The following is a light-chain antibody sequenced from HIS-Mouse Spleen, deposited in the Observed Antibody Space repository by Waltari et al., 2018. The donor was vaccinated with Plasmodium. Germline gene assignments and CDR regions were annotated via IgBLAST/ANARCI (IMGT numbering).Light chain of an antibody. CDR2: STN. Sequence: QTVVTQEPSFSVSPGGPVTLTCGLRSGSVSTSYYPRWYQQTPGQAPRTLIYSTNTRSSGVPDRFSGSILGNKAALTITGAQADDESDYYCVLYMGSGIWVFGGGTKLTVL. CDR1: SGSVSTSYY. J-gene: IGLJ2*01. V-gene: IGLV8-61*01. CDR3: VLYMGSGIWV.